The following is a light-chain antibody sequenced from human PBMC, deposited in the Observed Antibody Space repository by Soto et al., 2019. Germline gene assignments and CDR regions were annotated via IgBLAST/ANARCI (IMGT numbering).Light chain of an antibody. V-gene: IGKV1-27*01. Sequence: DIQMTQSPSSLSASVGDRVTITCRASQDVGIYLAWYQQKSGRVPKLLIYTTSTLHSGVPSRFSGSGSGTEFTLTISSLQPEDVATYFCQINVGAPRTFGQGTKVDI. CDR2: TTS. CDR3: QINVGAPRT. J-gene: IGKJ1*01. CDR1: QDVGIY.